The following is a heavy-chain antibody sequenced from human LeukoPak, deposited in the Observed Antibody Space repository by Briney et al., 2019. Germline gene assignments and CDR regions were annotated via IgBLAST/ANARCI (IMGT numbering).Heavy chain of an antibody. CDR3: ARAHNTAMVTY. CDR1: GGSISSDGYY. D-gene: IGHD5-18*01. CDR2: IYHSGST. Sequence: PSETLSLTCTVSGGSISSDGYYWSWIRQPPGKGLEWIGYIYHSGSTYYNPSLKSRVTISVDRSKNQFSLKLSSVTAADTAVYYCARAHNTAMVTYWGQGTLVTVSS. J-gene: IGHJ4*02. V-gene: IGHV4-30-2*01.